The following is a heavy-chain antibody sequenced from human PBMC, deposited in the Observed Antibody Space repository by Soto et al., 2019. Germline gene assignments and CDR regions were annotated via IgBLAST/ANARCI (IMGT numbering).Heavy chain of an antibody. CDR2: INYRGTT. CDR3: ARDPPEVAPY. Sequence: PSETLSLTCTVSGGSIIDGQTYLNWIRQHPERGLEWMGYINYRGTTNYSPALKSRILISIDTSKNQFFLSLTSVTAADTAVYYCARDPPEVAPYWGQGTLVTVSS. V-gene: IGHV4-31*03. D-gene: IGHD2-15*01. CDR1: GGSIIDGQTY. J-gene: IGHJ4*02.